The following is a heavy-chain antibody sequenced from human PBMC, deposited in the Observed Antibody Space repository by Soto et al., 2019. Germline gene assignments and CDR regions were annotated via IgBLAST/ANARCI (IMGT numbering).Heavy chain of an antibody. CDR3: AGGDYYHSSGYCFYYYTMDV. Sequence: SETLSLTCTVSGGSISSSSYYWGWIRQPPGKGLEWIGNVYYGWSTYYNPSLKSRVTISVETSKSQFSLKLSSVTAADTAVYYCAGGDYYHSSGYCFYYYTMDVWGQGTTVTVSS. CDR1: GGSISSSSYY. D-gene: IGHD3-22*01. J-gene: IGHJ6*02. V-gene: IGHV4-39*01. CDR2: VYYGWST.